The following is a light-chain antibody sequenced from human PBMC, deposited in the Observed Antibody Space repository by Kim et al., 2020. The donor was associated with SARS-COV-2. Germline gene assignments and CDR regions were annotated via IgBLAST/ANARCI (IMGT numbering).Light chain of an antibody. CDR1: PSHSICY. CDR2: GAS. J-gene: IGKJ2*01. Sequence: SPEEGATVSYSGRPSHSICYLASYQQKPGQTPRLLIYGASSTSTSIPHRCSGSGAWTEFTLIISRREPEDFAVYYYQQYSNSLYTFGQGTKLEI. V-gene: IGKV3-20*01. CDR3: QQYSNSLYT.